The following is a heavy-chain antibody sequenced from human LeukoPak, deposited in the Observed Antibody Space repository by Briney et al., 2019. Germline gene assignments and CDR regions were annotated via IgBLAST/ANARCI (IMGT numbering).Heavy chain of an antibody. Sequence: GGSLRLSCAASGFTFSSYGMQWVRQAPGKGLEWVAVISYDGSNKYYADSVKGRFTISRENSKNTLYLQMNSLRAEDTAVYYCSKVQQWLVHGGGVDYWGQGTLVTVSS. V-gene: IGHV3-30*18. CDR3: SKVQQWLVHGGGVDY. D-gene: IGHD6-19*01. J-gene: IGHJ4*02. CDR1: GFTFSSYG. CDR2: ISYDGSNK.